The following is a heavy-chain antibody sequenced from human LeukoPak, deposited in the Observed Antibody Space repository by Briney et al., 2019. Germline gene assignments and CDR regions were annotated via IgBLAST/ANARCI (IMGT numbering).Heavy chain of an antibody. D-gene: IGHD5-18*01. Sequence: GGSLRLSCAASGFTFSSYWMHWVRQAPGKGLVWVSRINSDGSSTSYADSVKGRFTISRDNAKNTLYLQMNRLRAEDTAVYYCAREADTAMAFFDYWGQGTLVTVSS. CDR3: AREADTAMAFFDY. CDR1: GFTFSSYW. CDR2: INSDGSST. J-gene: IGHJ4*02. V-gene: IGHV3-74*01.